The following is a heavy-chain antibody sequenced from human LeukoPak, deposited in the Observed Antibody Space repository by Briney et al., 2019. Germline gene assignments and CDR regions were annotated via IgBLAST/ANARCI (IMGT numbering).Heavy chain of an antibody. CDR1: GFTFSSYG. CDR2: IWYDGSNK. D-gene: IGHD1-1*01. Sequence: GGSLRLSCAASGFTFSSYGMHWVRQAPGKGLEWVAVIWYDGSNKYYADSVKGRFTISRDNSKNTLYLQVNSLRAEDTAVYYCARDRTRRPFDYWGQGTLVTVSS. CDR3: ARDRTRRPFDY. J-gene: IGHJ4*02. V-gene: IGHV3-33*01.